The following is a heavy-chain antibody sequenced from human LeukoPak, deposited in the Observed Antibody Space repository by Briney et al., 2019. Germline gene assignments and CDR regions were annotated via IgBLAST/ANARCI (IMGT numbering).Heavy chain of an antibody. D-gene: IGHD3-3*02. CDR3: ARSRRILAANWFDP. J-gene: IGHJ5*02. CDR2: ISAYNGNT. Sequence: GASVKASCKASGYTFTSYGISWVRQAPGQGLEWMGWISAYNGNTNYAQKVQGRVTMTTDTSTSTAYMELRSLRSDDTAVYYCARSRRILAANWFDPWGQGTLVTVSS. CDR1: GYTFTSYG. V-gene: IGHV1-18*04.